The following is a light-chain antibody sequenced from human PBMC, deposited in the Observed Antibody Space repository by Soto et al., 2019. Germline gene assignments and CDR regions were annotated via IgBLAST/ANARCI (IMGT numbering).Light chain of an antibody. CDR3: QQYHSYSGT. V-gene: IGKV1-5*03. CDR1: QSISNW. J-gene: IGKJ1*01. CDR2: NAS. Sequence: DIQMTQSPSTLTASVGDRVTITCRASQSISNWLAWYQQKPGKPPNLLIYNASILESGVPSRFSGSGSGTEFTLTITRLQPDDFATYDCQQYHSYSGTFGQGTKVEIK.